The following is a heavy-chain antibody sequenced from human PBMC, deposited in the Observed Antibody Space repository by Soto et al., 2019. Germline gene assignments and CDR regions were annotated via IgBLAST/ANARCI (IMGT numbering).Heavy chain of an antibody. CDR3: ARQVPAGIRLGWFDP. D-gene: IGHD2-2*02. Sequence: SETLSLTCTVSGGSISRSTYYWGWIRQPPGKGLEWIGSIYYSGSTYYRPSLKSRVTISVDTSKSQFSLKLSSVTAADTAVYYCARQVPAGIRLGWFDPWGQGTLVTVSS. CDR2: IYYSGST. J-gene: IGHJ5*02. V-gene: IGHV4-39*01. CDR1: GGSISRSTYY.